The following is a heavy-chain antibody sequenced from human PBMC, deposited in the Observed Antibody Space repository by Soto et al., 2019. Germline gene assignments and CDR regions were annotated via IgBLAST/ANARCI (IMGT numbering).Heavy chain of an antibody. Sequence: SETLSLTCTVSGGSIRSGGYYWSWIRQHPGKGLEWIGYMYYSGDTDYNPSLKSRVSISVDKSKNRLSLKLSSVTAADTAVYYCAKSRPYAYDSSGYGAFDIWGQGTMVTVSS. CDR2: MYYSGDT. CDR3: AKSRPYAYDSSGYGAFDI. V-gene: IGHV4-31*03. CDR1: GGSIRSGGYY. D-gene: IGHD3-22*01. J-gene: IGHJ3*02.